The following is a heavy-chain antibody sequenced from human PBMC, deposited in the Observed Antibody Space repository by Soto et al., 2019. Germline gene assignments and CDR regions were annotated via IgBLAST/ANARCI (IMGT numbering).Heavy chain of an antibody. CDR1: GFTVSSNY. CDR3: ARADRDYGYYYYGMDV. D-gene: IGHD4-17*01. CDR2: IYSGGST. Sequence: GGSLRLSCAASGFTVSSNYMSWVRQAPGKGLEWVSVIYSGGSTYYADSVKGRFTISRDNSKNTLYLQMNSLRAEDTAVYYCARADRDYGYYYYGMDVWGQGTTVTVSS. J-gene: IGHJ6*02. V-gene: IGHV3-53*01.